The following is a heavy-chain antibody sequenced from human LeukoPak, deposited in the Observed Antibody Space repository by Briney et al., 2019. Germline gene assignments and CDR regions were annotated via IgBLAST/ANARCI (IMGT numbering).Heavy chain of an antibody. CDR1: GGSISSRSYY. CDR3: ARGDDYDAFDI. D-gene: IGHD5-24*01. V-gene: IGHV4-39*01. Sequence: SETLSLTCTVSGGSISSRSYYWGWIRQPPGKGLEWIGIIYYSGSTYSNPSLRSRVTISVDTSKNQFSLKLSSVTAADTAVYYCARGDDYDAFDIWGQGTMVTVSS. J-gene: IGHJ3*02. CDR2: IYYSGST.